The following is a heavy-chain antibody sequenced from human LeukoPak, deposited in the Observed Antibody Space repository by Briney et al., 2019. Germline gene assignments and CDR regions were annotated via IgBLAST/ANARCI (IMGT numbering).Heavy chain of an antibody. CDR2: ISGSGGNT. V-gene: IGHV3-23*01. J-gene: IGHJ4*02. CDR1: GFTFSTCG. CDR3: AKSGSGWYLFGDY. D-gene: IGHD6-19*01. Sequence: QSGGSLRLSCAASGFTFSTCGMNWVRQTPGKGLEWVSGISGSGGNTYYADSVKGRFTISRDNSKNTLYLQMNSLRAEDTAVYYCAKSGSGWYLFGDYWGQGTLVTVSS.